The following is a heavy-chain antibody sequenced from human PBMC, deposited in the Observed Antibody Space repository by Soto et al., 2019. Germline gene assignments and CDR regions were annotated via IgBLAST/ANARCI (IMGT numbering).Heavy chain of an antibody. CDR3: AKRSSSSTFDY. CDR2: NSGSDDST. V-gene: IGHV3-23*01. J-gene: IGHJ4*02. D-gene: IGHD6-6*01. Sequence: EVQLLESGGGLVQPGESLRLSCAASGFTFSSYAMSWVRQAPGNGLEWVSVNSGSDDSTYYADSVKGRFTISRDNSKNTLYLHMNSLRAEDTAVYYCAKRSSSSTFDYWGQGTLVTVSS. CDR1: GFTFSSYA.